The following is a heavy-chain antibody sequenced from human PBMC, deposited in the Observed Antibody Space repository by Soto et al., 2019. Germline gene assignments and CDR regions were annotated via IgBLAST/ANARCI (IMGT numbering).Heavy chain of an antibody. Sequence: QVQLVQSGAEVKKPGASVTVSCKASGYTFTSYGISCVRQAPGQGLEWMGWISAYNGNTNYAQKLQGRVTMTTDTSTSTAYMELRSLRSDDTAVYYWARDRDIVVVPAATAFDIWGQGTMVTVSS. CDR3: ARDRDIVVVPAATAFDI. V-gene: IGHV1-18*01. D-gene: IGHD2-2*01. J-gene: IGHJ3*02. CDR1: GYTFTSYG. CDR2: ISAYNGNT.